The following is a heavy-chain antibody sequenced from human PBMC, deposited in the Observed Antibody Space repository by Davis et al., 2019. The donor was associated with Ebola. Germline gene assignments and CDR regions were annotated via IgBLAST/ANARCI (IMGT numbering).Heavy chain of an antibody. D-gene: IGHD2-2*01. Sequence: SLKISCTGSGFVFDDHAIHWVRQAPGKGLEWVAGINWNSAFIVYVDSVKGRFTISRDNAKNSVYLQMNNLRVEDMALYYCAKGGDFPTSSLNHFYYGVDAWGQGTTVTVSS. CDR1: GFVFDDHA. V-gene: IGHV3-9*03. CDR2: INWNSAFI. CDR3: AKGGDFPTSSLNHFYYGVDA. J-gene: IGHJ6*02.